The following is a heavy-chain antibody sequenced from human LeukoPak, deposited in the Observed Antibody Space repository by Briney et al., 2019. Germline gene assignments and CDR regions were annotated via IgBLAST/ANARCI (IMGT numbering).Heavy chain of an antibody. CDR2: IYYSGST. J-gene: IGHJ4*02. Sequence: PSETLSLTCTVSGGSISSSSYYWGWIRQPPGKGLEWIGSIYYSGSTYYNPSLKSRVTISVDTSKNQFSLKLSSVTAADTAVYYCARHKIVPHGTYYFDYWGQGTLVTVSS. D-gene: IGHD2-8*01. V-gene: IGHV4-39*01. CDR3: ARHKIVPHGTYYFDY. CDR1: GGSISSSSYY.